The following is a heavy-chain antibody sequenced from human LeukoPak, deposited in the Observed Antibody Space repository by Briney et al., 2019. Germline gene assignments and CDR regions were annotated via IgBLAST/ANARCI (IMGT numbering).Heavy chain of an antibody. CDR3: STDRYRHSGSYQTPFDY. D-gene: IGHD1-26*01. J-gene: IGHJ4*02. Sequence: GGSLRLSCAASGFIFNNAWMSWVRQAPGKGLEWVGRIKSKIDGGTTDHAAPVKGRFTISRDDSKNTLYLQMNSLKTEDTAVYYCSTDRYRHSGSYQTPFDYWGQGTLVTVSS. CDR1: GFIFNNAW. CDR2: IKSKIDGGTT. V-gene: IGHV3-15*01.